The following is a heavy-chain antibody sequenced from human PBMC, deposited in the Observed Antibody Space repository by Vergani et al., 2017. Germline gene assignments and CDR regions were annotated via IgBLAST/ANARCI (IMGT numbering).Heavy chain of an antibody. CDR1: GFTFSSYW. J-gene: IGHJ2*01. Sequence: EVQLVESGGGLVQPGGSLRLSCAASGFTFSSYWMHWVRQAPGKGLVWVSRINSDGSSTSYADSVKGRFTISRDNAKNTLYLQMNSLRAEDTAVYYCAKDHYEYSSSKGWYFDLWGRGTLVTVSS. V-gene: IGHV3-74*01. CDR3: AKDHYEYSSSKGWYFDL. D-gene: IGHD6-13*01. CDR2: INSDGSST.